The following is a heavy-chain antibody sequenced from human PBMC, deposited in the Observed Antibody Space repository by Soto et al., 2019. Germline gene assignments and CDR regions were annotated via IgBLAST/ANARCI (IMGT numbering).Heavy chain of an antibody. CDR1: GFTFSSYA. D-gene: IGHD2-21*02. V-gene: IGHV3-23*01. CDR2: ISGSGGTT. Sequence: EVQLLESGGGLVQPGGSMRLSCAASGFTFSSYAMSWVRQAPGRGLEWVSAISGSGGTTYYGDSVRGRFTVSRDNSRDTLYLQMNSLRADDTALYYCARNCGGDCYTNFDYWGQRTLVTVSS. CDR3: ARNCGGDCYTNFDY. J-gene: IGHJ4*02.